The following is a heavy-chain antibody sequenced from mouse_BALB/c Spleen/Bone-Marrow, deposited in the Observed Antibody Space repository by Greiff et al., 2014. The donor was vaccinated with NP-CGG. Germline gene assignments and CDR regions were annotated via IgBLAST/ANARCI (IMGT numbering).Heavy chain of an antibody. J-gene: IGHJ4*01. CDR2: ISNGGTFT. CDR3: SRRQSGNYAMDY. CDR1: GFTFSSYG. V-gene: IGHV5-6*02. Sequence: EVKLVESGGDLVKPGGSLKLSCAASGFTFSSYGFFWVRQTPDKRLEWVATISNGGTFTYYPDSVKGRFTTPRDNAKNTLYLQMSSLKSEDTAMYYCSRRQSGNYAMDYWGQGTSVTVSS.